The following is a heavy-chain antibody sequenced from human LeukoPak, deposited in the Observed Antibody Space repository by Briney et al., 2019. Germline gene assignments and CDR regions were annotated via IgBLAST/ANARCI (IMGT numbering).Heavy chain of an antibody. J-gene: IGHJ4*02. CDR1: GGTFSSYA. V-gene: IGHV1-69*13. Sequence: SVRVSCKASGGTFSSYAISWVRQAPGQGLEWMGGIIPIFGTANYAQKFQGRVAITADESTSTAYMELSSLRSEDTAAYYCARAASVYYDSSGYFDYWGQGTLVTVSS. CDR2: IIPIFGTA. D-gene: IGHD3-22*01. CDR3: ARAASVYYDSSGYFDY.